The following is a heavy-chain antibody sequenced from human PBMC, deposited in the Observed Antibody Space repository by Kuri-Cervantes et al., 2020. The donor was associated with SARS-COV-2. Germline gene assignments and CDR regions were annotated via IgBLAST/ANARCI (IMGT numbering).Heavy chain of an antibody. V-gene: IGHV3-23*01. D-gene: IGHD3-3*01. CDR3: AKVGYYDFWSGYSSYYFDY. Sequence: GESLKISCAASGFTFSSYAMSWARQAPGKGLEWVSAISGSGGSTYYADSVKGRFTISRDNSKNTLYLQMNSLRAEDTAVYYCAKVGYYDFWSGYSSYYFDYWGQGTLVTVSS. CDR1: GFTFSSYA. CDR2: ISGSGGST. J-gene: IGHJ4*02.